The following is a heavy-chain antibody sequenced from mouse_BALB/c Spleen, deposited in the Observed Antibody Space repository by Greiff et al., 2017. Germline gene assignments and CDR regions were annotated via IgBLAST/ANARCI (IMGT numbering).Heavy chain of an antibody. Sequence: EVKLVESGAELVRPGALVKLSCKASGFNIKDYYMHWVKQRPEQGLEWIGWIDPENGNTIYDPKFQGKASITADTSSNTAYLQLSSLTSEDTAVYYCAPLGAWCAYWGQGTLVTVSA. CDR2: IDPENGNT. CDR1: GFNIKDYY. D-gene: IGHD3-3*01. CDR3: APLGAWCAY. V-gene: IGHV14-1*02. J-gene: IGHJ3*01.